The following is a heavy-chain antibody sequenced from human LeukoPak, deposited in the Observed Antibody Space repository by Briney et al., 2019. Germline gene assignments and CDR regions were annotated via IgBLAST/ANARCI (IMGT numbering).Heavy chain of an antibody. CDR2: ISSSSSYI. CDR1: GFTFSSYA. V-gene: IGHV3-21*01. CDR3: ARGITMIVVGYAFDI. D-gene: IGHD3-22*01. Sequence: PGGSLRLSCAASGFTFSSYAMSWVRQAPGKGLEWVSSISSSSSYIYYADSVKGRFTISRDNAKNSLYLQMNSLRAEDTAVYYCARGITMIVVGYAFDIWGQGIMVTVSS. J-gene: IGHJ3*02.